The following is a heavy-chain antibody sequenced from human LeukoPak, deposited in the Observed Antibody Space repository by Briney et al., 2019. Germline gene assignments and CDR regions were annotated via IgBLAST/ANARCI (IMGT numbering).Heavy chain of an antibody. J-gene: IGHJ4*02. CDR3: ARGYFSSSSVGFGY. CDR2: MNPNSGNT. V-gene: IGHV1-8*01. CDR1: GYTFTSYD. Sequence: ASVKVSCKASGYTFTSYDINWVRQATGQGLEWMGWMNPNSGNTGYAQKFQGRVTMTRNTSISTAYMELSSLRSEDTAGYYCARGYFSSSSVGFGYWGQGTLVTVSS. D-gene: IGHD6-6*01.